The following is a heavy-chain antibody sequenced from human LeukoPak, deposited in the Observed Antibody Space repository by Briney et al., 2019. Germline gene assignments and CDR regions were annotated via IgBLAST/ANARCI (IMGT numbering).Heavy chain of an antibody. J-gene: IGHJ4*02. CDR2: IDTAGDT. CDR1: GFTFNAYA. D-gene: IGHD4-11*01. CDR3: AKSASTVTTFFDY. Sequence: GGSLRLSCAVSGFTFNAYAMTWVRQAPGRGLERISSIDTAGDTYYADSVKGRFTISTDSSKTTLFLQMNGLRTEDTALFYCAKSASTVTTFFDYWGQGSLVTVSS. V-gene: IGHV3-23*01.